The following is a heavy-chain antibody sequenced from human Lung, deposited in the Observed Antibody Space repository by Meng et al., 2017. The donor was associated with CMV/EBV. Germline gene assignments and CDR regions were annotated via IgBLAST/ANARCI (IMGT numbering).Heavy chain of an antibody. CDR3: ARQYSSSYYSDY. D-gene: IGHD6-6*01. J-gene: IGHJ4*02. V-gene: IGHV4-34*01. Sequence: SQTLSLTXGIYGGSLSGYYWSWIRQTPGKGLEWIGEIRHSGDITNYNPSLKSRVTISIDTSKKQFSLKLSAVTAADTAVYYCARQYSSSYYSDYWGQGTLVTASS. CDR2: IRHSGDIT. CDR1: GGSLSGYY.